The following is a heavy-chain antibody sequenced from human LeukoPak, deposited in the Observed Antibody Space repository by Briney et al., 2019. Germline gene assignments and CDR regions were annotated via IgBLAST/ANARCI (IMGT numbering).Heavy chain of an antibody. Sequence: SETLSLTCTVSGGSISSSSCYWGWIRQPPGKGLEWIGSIYYSGSTYYNPSLKSRVTISVDTSKNQFSLKLSSVTAADTAVYYCARGMVRGTLYYYYYMDVWGKGTTVTISS. CDR2: IYYSGST. J-gene: IGHJ6*03. V-gene: IGHV4-39*01. CDR1: GGSISSSSCY. D-gene: IGHD3-10*01. CDR3: ARGMVRGTLYYYYYMDV.